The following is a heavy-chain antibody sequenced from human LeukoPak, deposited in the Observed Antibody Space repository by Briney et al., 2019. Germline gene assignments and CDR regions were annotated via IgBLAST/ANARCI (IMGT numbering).Heavy chain of an antibody. CDR3: ARDLASSVGTFDI. D-gene: IGHD1-26*01. J-gene: IGHJ3*02. CDR2: IYYSGST. CDR1: GGSISSTSCY. Sequence: RPSETLSLTCTVSGGSISSTSCYWGWIRQPPGKGLERIGSIYYSGSTYYNPSLKSRLTMSVDTSKNQFSLKLGSVTAADTAVYYCARDLASSVGTFDIWGQGTMVTVSS. V-gene: IGHV4-39*07.